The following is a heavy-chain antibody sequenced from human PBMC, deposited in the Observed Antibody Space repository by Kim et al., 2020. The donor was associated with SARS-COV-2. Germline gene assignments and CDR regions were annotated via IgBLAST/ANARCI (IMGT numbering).Heavy chain of an antibody. CDR3: ARHRGFEYSSSSGWFDP. D-gene: IGHD6-6*01. V-gene: IGHV4-39*01. Sequence: SETLSLTCTVSGGSISSSSYYWGWIRQPPGKGLEWIGSIYYSGSTYYNPSLKSRVTISVDTSKNQFSLKLSSVTAADTAVYYCARHRGFEYSSSSGWFDPWGQGTLVTVSS. CDR1: GGSISSSSYY. CDR2: IYYSGST. J-gene: IGHJ5*02.